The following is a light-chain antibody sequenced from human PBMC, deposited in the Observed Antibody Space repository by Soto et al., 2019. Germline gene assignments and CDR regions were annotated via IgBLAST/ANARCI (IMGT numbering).Light chain of an antibody. CDR2: QDN. Sequence: SYELTQPPSVSVYPGQTASITCSGDKLGDKFACWYQQKPGRSPGLVICQDNKRPSGIPERFSGSISGNTATLTINGAQAMDEADYYCQAWDTSTGVFGTGTKLTVL. V-gene: IGLV3-1*01. J-gene: IGLJ1*01. CDR3: QAWDTSTGV. CDR1: KLGDKF.